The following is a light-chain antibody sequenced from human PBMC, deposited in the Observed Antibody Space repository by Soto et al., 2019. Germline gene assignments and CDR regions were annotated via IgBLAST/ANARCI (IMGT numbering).Light chain of an antibody. CDR1: QGVGTY. V-gene: IGKV3-11*01. CDR2: GAS. J-gene: IGKJ4*01. Sequence: EIVLTQSPATLSLSPGERAVISCRASQGVGTYLAWYQQRPGQAPRLLIYGASNRATGIPARFSGSGSGTDFTLTIGSLEPEDFAVYFCQQRNNWLTFGGGTKVDIK. CDR3: QQRNNWLT.